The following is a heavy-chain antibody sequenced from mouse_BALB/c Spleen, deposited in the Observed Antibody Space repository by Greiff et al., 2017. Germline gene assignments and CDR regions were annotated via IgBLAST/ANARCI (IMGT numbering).Heavy chain of an antibody. V-gene: IGHV5-12-2*01. CDR2: ISNGGGST. J-gene: IGHJ4*01. Sequence: EVKLMESGGGLVQPGGSLKLSCAASGFTFSSYTMSWVRQTPEKRLEWVAYISNGGGSTYYPDTVKGRFTISRDNAKNTLYLQMSSLKSEDTAMYYCARHNWDWAMDYWGQGTSVTVSS. CDR3: ARHNWDWAMDY. D-gene: IGHD4-1*01. CDR1: GFTFSSYT.